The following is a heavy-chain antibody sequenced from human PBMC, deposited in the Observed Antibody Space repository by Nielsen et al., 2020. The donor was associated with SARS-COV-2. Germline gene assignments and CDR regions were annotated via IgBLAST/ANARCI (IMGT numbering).Heavy chain of an antibody. CDR1: GFSFSMYA. J-gene: IGHJ5*02. D-gene: IGHD6-13*01. CDR2: ISGSGGRT. Sequence: LSLTCAASGFSFSMYAMSWVRQAPGTGPRGLEWVSAISGSGGRTFYADSVKGRFTISRDNSKNTLDLQMNSLRGEDTAVYYCAKAGAKFSSAWSVWFDPWGQGTLVTVSS. CDR3: AKAGAKFSSAWSVWFDP. V-gene: IGHV3-23*01.